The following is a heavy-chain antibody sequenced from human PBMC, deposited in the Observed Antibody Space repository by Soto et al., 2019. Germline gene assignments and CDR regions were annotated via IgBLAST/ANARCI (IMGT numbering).Heavy chain of an antibody. J-gene: IGHJ4*02. CDR2: IWYDGSNK. D-gene: IGHD6-19*01. Sequence: QVQLVESGGGVVQPGRSLRLSCAASGFTFSSYGMHWVRQAPGKGLEWVAVIWYDGSNKYYADSVKGRFTISRDNSKNTLDLQMNSLRAEDTAVYYCARVANSSGWYGGDYWGQGTLVTVSS. CDR3: ARVANSSGWYGGDY. V-gene: IGHV3-33*01. CDR1: GFTFSSYG.